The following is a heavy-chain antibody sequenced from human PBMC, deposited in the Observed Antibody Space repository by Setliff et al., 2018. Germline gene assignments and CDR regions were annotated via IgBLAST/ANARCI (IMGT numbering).Heavy chain of an antibody. CDR1: GGYIRSFH. CDR3: TREPTRTGGFYYLDV. Sequence: SETLSLTCTVSGGYIRSFHWSWIRQSPGKGLEWIGYIYYSGTTNYNPSLKSRVTISVDTSKKQFSLKLNSVTAADAAIYYCTREPTRTGGFYYLDVWGEGTTVTVSS. V-gene: IGHV4-59*12. CDR2: IYYSGTT. D-gene: IGHD2-2*01. J-gene: IGHJ6*03.